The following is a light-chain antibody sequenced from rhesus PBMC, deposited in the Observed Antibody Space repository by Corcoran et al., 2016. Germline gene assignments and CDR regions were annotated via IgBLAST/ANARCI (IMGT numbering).Light chain of an antibody. CDR3: QHYYDSPYT. CDR1: QSIYDN. Sequence: DIQLTQSPSALSASVGDRVTISCRASQSIYDNLAWYQQKRGKAPNLLIYGASGLHTGTPSRFSGSGYGTDFTLTINSLQPEDSATYYCQHYYDSPYTFGQGTEVEIK. J-gene: IGKJ2*01. CDR2: GAS. V-gene: IGKV1S17*01.